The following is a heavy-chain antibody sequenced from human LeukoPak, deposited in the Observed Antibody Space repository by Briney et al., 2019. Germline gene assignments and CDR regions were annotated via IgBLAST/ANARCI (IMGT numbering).Heavy chain of an antibody. CDR2: IYHSGST. CDR3: ARRDIGAAYSSLGYYYMDV. CDR1: GYSISSGYY. Sequence: PSETLSLTCAVSGYSISSGYYWGWIRPPPGKGLEWIGSIYHSGSTYYNPSLKSRVTISVDTSKNQFSLKLSSVTAADTAVYYCARRDIGAAYSSLGYYYMDVWGKGTTVTVSS. D-gene: IGHD2-15*01. J-gene: IGHJ6*03. V-gene: IGHV4-38-2*01.